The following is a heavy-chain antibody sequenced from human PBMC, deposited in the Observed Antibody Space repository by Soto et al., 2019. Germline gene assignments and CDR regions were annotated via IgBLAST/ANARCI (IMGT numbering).Heavy chain of an antibody. J-gene: IGHJ3*02. CDR1: GFTFSTYS. V-gene: IGHV3-21*01. D-gene: IGHD3-10*01. CDR2: ISSSSNYI. Sequence: EVQLVESGGGLVKPGGSLRLSCAASGFTFSTYSMNWVRQAPGKGLEWVSSISSSSNYIYYADSLRGRFTISRDNAENSLYLQMNSLRAEDTAVYYCARELGDDVFDIWGQGTMVTVSS. CDR3: ARELGDDVFDI.